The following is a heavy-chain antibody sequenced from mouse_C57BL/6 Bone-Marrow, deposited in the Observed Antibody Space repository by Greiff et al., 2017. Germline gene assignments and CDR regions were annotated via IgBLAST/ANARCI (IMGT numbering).Heavy chain of an antibody. V-gene: IGHV1-80*01. J-gene: IGHJ4*01. Sequence: VQLQESGAELVKPGASVKISCKASGYAFSSYWMNWVKQRPGKGLEWIGQIYPGDGDTNYNGKFRGKATLTADKSSSTAYMQLSRLTFEDSAVYFCASHITTRVAGDAMDYWGQGTSVTVSS. CDR2: IYPGDGDT. CDR1: GYAFSSYW. D-gene: IGHD1-1*01. CDR3: ASHITTRVAGDAMDY.